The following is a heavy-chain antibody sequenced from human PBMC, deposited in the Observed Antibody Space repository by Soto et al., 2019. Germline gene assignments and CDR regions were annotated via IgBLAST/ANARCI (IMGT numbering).Heavy chain of an antibody. V-gene: IGHV1-69*12. J-gene: IGHJ6*02. Sequence: QVQLVQSGAAVKKPGSSVKVSCKASGGTFSSYAISWVRQAPGQGLEWMGGIIPIFGTANYAQKFQGRVTITADESTSTAYMELSSLRSEDTAVYYCARDRYDTNSWYYGMDVWGQGTTVTVSS. CDR3: ARDRYDTNSWYYGMDV. D-gene: IGHD3-22*01. CDR1: GGTFSSYA. CDR2: IIPIFGTA.